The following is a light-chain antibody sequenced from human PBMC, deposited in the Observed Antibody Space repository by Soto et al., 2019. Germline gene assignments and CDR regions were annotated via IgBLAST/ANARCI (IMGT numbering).Light chain of an antibody. CDR2: AAS. CDR1: QSISTY. Sequence: DIQMTQSPSSLSASVGDRVTITCRASQSISTYLNWYQHKVGKAPKLLISAASTLQSGVPSRFSGSGSGTDFTLTIRSLQPEDFATYFCQQTYSTPIFTFGPGTKVDIK. J-gene: IGKJ3*01. V-gene: IGKV1-39*01. CDR3: QQTYSTPIFT.